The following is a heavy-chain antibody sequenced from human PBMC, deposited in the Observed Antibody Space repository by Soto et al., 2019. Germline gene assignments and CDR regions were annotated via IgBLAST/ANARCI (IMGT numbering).Heavy chain of an antibody. D-gene: IGHD3-10*01. CDR2: INTDNGNT. CDR1: GYTFTSYG. V-gene: IGHV1-3*04. Sequence: QVQLVQSGAEVKKPGASVRVSCKASGYTFTSYGFHWVRQAPGQTSQWMGWINTDNGNTKYSQNFQGRVTITRDTSATTAYLDLSRLTSDDTAIYYCARGYGSGTYSGFDFWGPGTLVTVSS. J-gene: IGHJ4*02. CDR3: ARGYGSGTYSGFDF.